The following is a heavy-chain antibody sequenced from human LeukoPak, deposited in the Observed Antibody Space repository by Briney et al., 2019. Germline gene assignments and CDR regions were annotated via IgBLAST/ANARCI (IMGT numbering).Heavy chain of an antibody. Sequence: GGSLRLSCAASGFTLSSYWMNWVRQAPGKGLEWVANIKQDGSEKYYVDSVKGRLTISRDNAKNSLYLQMNSLRAEDTAVYYCATGRDRSQYWGQGTLVTVSS. D-gene: IGHD3-22*01. CDR2: IKQDGSEK. V-gene: IGHV3-7*03. CDR3: ATGRDRSQY. CDR1: GFTLSSYW. J-gene: IGHJ4*02.